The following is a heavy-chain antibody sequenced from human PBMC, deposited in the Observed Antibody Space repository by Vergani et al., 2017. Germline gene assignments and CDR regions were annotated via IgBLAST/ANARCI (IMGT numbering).Heavy chain of an antibody. CDR2: IIPIFGTA. D-gene: IGHD2-2*01. J-gene: IGHJ4*02. CDR1: GGTFSSYA. Sequence: QVQLVQSGAEVKKPGSSVKVSCKASGGTFSSYAISWVRQAPGQGLEWVGGIIPIFGTANYAQKFQGRVTITADKSTSTAYMELSSLRSEDTAVYYCASATGYCSSTSCYNFDYWGQGTLVTVSS. CDR3: ASATGYCSSTSCYNFDY. V-gene: IGHV1-69*06.